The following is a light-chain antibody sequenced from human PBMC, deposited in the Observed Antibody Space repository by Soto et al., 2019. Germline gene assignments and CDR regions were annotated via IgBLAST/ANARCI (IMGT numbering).Light chain of an antibody. V-gene: IGKV1-5*03. CDR2: KAS. CDR3: QQYNSYPVT. Sequence: DIQMTQSPSTLSASVGDRVTITCRASQGISSWLAWYQQKPGKAPKLLVYKASSLESGVPSRFSGSGSGTEFTLTISSLQPDDFATYYCQQYNSYPVTFGQGTRLEI. J-gene: IGKJ5*01. CDR1: QGISSW.